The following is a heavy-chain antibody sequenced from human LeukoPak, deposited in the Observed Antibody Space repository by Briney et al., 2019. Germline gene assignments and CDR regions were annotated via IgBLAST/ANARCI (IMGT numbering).Heavy chain of an antibody. V-gene: IGHV4-59*08. Sequence: ENLFLNCTVPGWPLRRYYRNWVRQAPGEGPEWNGFIYYSGSTNYNPSLKSRVTISVDTSKNQFSLKLSSVTAADTAVYYCARTGYCSGGSCYYAFDIWGQGTMVTVSS. CDR1: GWPLRRYY. D-gene: IGHD2-15*01. J-gene: IGHJ3*02. CDR3: ARTGYCSGGSCYYAFDI. CDR2: IYYSGST.